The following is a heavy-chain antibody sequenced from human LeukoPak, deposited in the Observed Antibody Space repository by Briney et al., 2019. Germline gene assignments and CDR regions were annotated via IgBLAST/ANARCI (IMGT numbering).Heavy chain of an antibody. V-gene: IGHV1-69*01. CDR2: IIPIFGTA. CDR1: GFTFSSYA. CDR3: ARVRTPASIAAAGTAGAAAFDI. J-gene: IGHJ3*02. Sequence: GGSLRLSCAASGFTFSSYAISWVRQAPGQGLEWMGGIIPIFGTANYAQKFQGRVTITADESTSTAYMELSSLRSEDTAVYYCARVRTPASIAAAGTAGAAAFDIWGQGTMVTVSS. D-gene: IGHD6-13*01.